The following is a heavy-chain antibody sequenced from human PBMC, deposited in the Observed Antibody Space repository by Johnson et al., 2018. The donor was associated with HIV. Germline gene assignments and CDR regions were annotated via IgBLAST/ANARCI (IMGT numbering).Heavy chain of an antibody. V-gene: IGHV3-66*01. Sequence: VQLVESGGGLVKPGGSLRLSCSASGFTFSDYYMSWVRQAPGKGLEWVSIIYSGGSTYYADSVKGRFTISRDNSKNTLYLQMNNLRAGDTAVYFCARESRDGPNLRAFDIWGQGTTVIVSS. CDR3: ARESRDGPNLRAFDI. CDR1: GFTFSDYY. D-gene: IGHD5-24*01. J-gene: IGHJ3*02. CDR2: IYSGGST.